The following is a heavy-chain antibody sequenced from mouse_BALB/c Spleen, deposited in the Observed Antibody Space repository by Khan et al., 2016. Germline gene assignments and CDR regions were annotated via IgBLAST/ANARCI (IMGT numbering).Heavy chain of an antibody. CDR2: ISYDGST. D-gene: IGHD1-1*01. CDR3: ARALIYYYVSNSCVDY. J-gene: IGHJ2*01. Sequence: EVQLQESGPGLVKPSQSLSLTCSVTGYSITSGYFWNWIRQFPGNKLEWRGYISYDGSTTYTPYIKNRISITRDTSKNQFFLTLNSVTTEDTDTSCCARALIYYYVSNSCVDYWGQGTTLTVSS. CDR1: GYSITSGYF. V-gene: IGHV3-6*02.